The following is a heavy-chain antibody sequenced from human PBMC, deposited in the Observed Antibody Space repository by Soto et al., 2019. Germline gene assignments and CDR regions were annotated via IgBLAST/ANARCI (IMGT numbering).Heavy chain of an antibody. CDR2: INPSGDSA. V-gene: IGHV1-46*02. J-gene: IGHJ5*02. D-gene: IGHD2-2*01. CDR3: ARVVPGAEAWFGP. CDR1: GYTFNSYY. Sequence: VQLVQSGAEVKKPGASVKISCKASGYTFNSYYMHWVRQAPGQGLEWMGVINPSGDSAGYAQKCQGRVTMTRDTSTSTLYMELRSLRSDDTAVYYCARVVPGAEAWFGPWGQGTLVTVSS.